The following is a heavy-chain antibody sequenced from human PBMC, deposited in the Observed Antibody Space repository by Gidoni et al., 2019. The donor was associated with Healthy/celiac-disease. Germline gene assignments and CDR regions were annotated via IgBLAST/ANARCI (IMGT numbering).Heavy chain of an antibody. CDR3: ARHSYGVDAFDI. CDR2: IYHSWST. D-gene: IGHD4-17*01. Sequence: QVQLQESGPGMVKPSETLSLTCAVSGYSISSGYYWGWIRQPPGKGLEWIGSIYHSWSTYYNPSLKSRVTISVDTSKNQFSLKLSSVTAADTAVYYWARHSYGVDAFDIWGQGTMVTVSS. V-gene: IGHV4-38-2*01. CDR1: GYSISSGYY. J-gene: IGHJ3*02.